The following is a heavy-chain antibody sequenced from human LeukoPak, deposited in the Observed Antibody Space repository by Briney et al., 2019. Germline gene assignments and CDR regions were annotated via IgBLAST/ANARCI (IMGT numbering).Heavy chain of an antibody. CDR1: GFTFVNFW. CDR3: ARSRFSLGVADFDY. CDR2: INSDGTTT. Sequence: GGSLGLSCEASGFTFVNFWMHWVRQSPGKGLEWVAHINSDGTTTTYADSVKGRFTISRDNVKNTQYLQMTGLRVDDTAMYFCARSRFSLGVADFDYWGQGTLVTVSS. V-gene: IGHV3-74*01. D-gene: IGHD3-3*01. J-gene: IGHJ4*02.